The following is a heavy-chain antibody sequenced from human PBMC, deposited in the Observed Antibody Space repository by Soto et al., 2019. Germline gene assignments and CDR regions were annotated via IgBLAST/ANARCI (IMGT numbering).Heavy chain of an antibody. CDR3: AATSTLGCSGGSCYEPIFDD. CDR1: GYTFTGYY. CDR2: INPNSGGT. J-gene: IGHJ4*02. D-gene: IGHD2-15*01. Sequence: ASVKVSCKASGYTFTGYYMHWVRQAPGQGLEWMGWINPNSGGTNYAQKFQGWVTMTRDTSISTAYMELSRLRSDDTAVYYCAATSTLGCSGGSCYEPIFDDWGQGTLVTVSS. V-gene: IGHV1-2*04.